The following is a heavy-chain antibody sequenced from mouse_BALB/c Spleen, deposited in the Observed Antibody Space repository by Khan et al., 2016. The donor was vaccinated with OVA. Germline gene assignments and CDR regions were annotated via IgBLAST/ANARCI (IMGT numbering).Heavy chain of an antibody. D-gene: IGHD1-1*01. CDR2: INYSGST. V-gene: IGHV3-8*02. CDR3: ASKYYGSTYWYFDV. J-gene: IGHJ1*01. Sequence: EVQLQESGPSLVKPSQTLSLTCSVTGDSITSGYWNWIRKFPGNKLEYMGYINYSGSTYYNPSLQSRISITRDTSKNQYYLQLNSVTTEDTATYYCASKYYGSTYWYFDVWGAGTTVTVSS. CDR1: GDSITSGY.